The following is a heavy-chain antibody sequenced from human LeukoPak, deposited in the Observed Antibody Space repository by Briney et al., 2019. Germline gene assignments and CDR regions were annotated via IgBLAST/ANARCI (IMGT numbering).Heavy chain of an antibody. CDR2: INYSGST. Sequence: SETLSLTCTVSGGSINSSCYYWGWIRQPPGKGREWIGSINYSGSTYYNPSLKSRVTISVDTSKNQFSLKLSSVTAADTAVYYCARPDQRGYTYGYSAFDIWGQGTMVTVSS. V-gene: IGHV4-39*01. CDR1: GGSINSSCYY. D-gene: IGHD5-18*01. J-gene: IGHJ3*02. CDR3: ARPDQRGYTYGYSAFDI.